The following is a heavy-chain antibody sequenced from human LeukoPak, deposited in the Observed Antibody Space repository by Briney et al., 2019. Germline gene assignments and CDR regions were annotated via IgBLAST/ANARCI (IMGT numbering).Heavy chain of an antibody. CDR1: GFSLSTSGVG. J-gene: IGHJ5*02. CDR2: IYWDDDK. Sequence: ESGPTLAKPTQTLTLTCTFSGFSLSTSGVGVGWIRQPPGKALEWLALIYWDDDKRYSPSLKSRLTITKDTSKNQVVLTMTNMDPVDTATYYCAHLPLPDAGWFWFDPWGQGTLVTVSS. CDR3: AHLPLPDAGWFWFDP. D-gene: IGHD6-19*01. V-gene: IGHV2-5*02.